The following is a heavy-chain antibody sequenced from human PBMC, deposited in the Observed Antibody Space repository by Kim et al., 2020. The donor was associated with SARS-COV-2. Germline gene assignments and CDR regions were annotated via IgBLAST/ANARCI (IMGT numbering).Heavy chain of an antibody. CDR1: GFTFSSYA. J-gene: IGHJ4*02. CDR2: ISGSGGST. D-gene: IGHD6-6*01. V-gene: IGHV3-23*01. CDR3: AKFGRDRSSSSNYYFDY. Sequence: GGSLRLSCAASGFTFSSYAMSWVRQAPGKGLEWVSAISGSGGSTYYADSVKGRFTISRDNSKNTLYLQMNSLRAEDTAVYYCAKFGRDRSSSSNYYFDYWGQGTLVTVSS.